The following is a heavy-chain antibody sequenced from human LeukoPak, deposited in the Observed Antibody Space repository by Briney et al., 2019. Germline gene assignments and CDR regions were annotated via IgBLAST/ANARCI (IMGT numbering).Heavy chain of an antibody. V-gene: IGHV3-23*03. CDR2: IYSGGST. J-gene: IGHJ4*02. Sequence: GGALRLSCAASGFTFSSYGMSWVRQAPGKGLGWVSVIYSGGSTYYADSVKGRFTISRDNSKNTLYLQMNSLRADDTAVYYCATDSLYWGQGTLVSVSS. CDR3: ATDSLY. CDR1: GFTFSSYG.